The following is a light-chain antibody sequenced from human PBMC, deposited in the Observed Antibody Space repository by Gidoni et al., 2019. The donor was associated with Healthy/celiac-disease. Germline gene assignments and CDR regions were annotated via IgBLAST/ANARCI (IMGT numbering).Light chain of an antibody. CDR2: DAY. CDR1: KDISNY. CDR3: QQYDNLPLT. V-gene: IGKV1-33*01. Sequence: DIQMTQSPSSLSASVGDRITITCQASKDISNYLNWYQQKPGKAPKLLIYDAYNLEKGVPSRFRGSGSGTDFTFTISSLQPEDIATYYCQQYDNLPLTCGGGTKVEIK. J-gene: IGKJ4*01.